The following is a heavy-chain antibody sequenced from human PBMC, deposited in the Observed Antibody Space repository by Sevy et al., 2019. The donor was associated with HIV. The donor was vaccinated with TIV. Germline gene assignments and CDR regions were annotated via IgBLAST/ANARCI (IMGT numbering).Heavy chain of an antibody. V-gene: IGHV4-34*01. CDR1: XXXXRGFY. Sequence: SETLXLXCTVXXXXXRGFYWXWXXPPXXXXLQXXXXXNLXXSTNYNSSLESRVTISVDTSKNQFSLKLTSVTAADTAVYYCARXXXYXXXXXWGQGTLVTVSS. CDR3: ARXXXYXXXXX. J-gene: IGHJ4*02. CDR2: XNLXXST. D-gene: IGHD2-21*01.